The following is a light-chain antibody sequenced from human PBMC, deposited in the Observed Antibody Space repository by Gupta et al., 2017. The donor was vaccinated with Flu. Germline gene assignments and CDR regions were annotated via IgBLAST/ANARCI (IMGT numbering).Light chain of an antibody. Sequence: EVVLTHSPATLSFSPGERATLSCRASQSVSSYLAWYQQQPGRAPGILISDASNRATGIPARFSGSMSGTDFTLTISSLEPEDFAVYYCQQCFNWPPHTFGQGTKLEIK. V-gene: IGKV3-11*01. CDR2: DAS. CDR3: QQCFNWPPHT. CDR1: QSVSSY. J-gene: IGKJ2*01.